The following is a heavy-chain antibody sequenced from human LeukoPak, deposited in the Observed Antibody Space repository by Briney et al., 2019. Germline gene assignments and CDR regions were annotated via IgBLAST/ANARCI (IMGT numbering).Heavy chain of an antibody. Sequence: VSVKVSCKASGYTFTSYGISWVRQAPGQGLEWMGWISAYNGNTNYAQKLQGRVTMTTDTSTSTAYMELGSLRSDDTAVYYCARDPVTMVRGTNPTYNWFDPWGQGTLVTVSS. CDR2: ISAYNGNT. J-gene: IGHJ5*02. V-gene: IGHV1-18*01. CDR3: ARDPVTMVRGTNPTYNWFDP. D-gene: IGHD3-10*01. CDR1: GYTFTSYG.